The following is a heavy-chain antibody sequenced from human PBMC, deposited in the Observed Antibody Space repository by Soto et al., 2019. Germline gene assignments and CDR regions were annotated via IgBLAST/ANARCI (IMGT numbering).Heavy chain of an antibody. V-gene: IGHV4-39*01. Sequence: ASETLSLTLTVSGGAISSSSYYWGLVRQPPGEGLEWIGSIYYSGSTYYNPSLKSRVNISVDTSKNQFSLKLSSVTAADTAVYYCARQDYYDSSGYYYYFDYWGQGTLVTVSS. CDR3: ARQDYYDSSGYYYYFDY. CDR2: IYYSGST. J-gene: IGHJ4*02. D-gene: IGHD3-22*01. CDR1: GGAISSSSYY.